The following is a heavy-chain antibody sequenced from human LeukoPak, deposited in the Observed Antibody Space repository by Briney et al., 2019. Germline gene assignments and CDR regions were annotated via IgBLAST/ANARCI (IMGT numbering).Heavy chain of an antibody. V-gene: IGHV3-33*01. CDR3: ARDRVLHYFDY. Sequence: GGSLRLSCAASGFTFSSHGMHWVRQAPGKGLEWVAVIWYDGSDKYYADSVRGRFTISRDNSKNTLYLQMTSLRADDTAVYYCARDRVLHYFDYWGQGALVTVSS. J-gene: IGHJ4*02. D-gene: IGHD3-16*01. CDR2: IWYDGSDK. CDR1: GFTFSSHG.